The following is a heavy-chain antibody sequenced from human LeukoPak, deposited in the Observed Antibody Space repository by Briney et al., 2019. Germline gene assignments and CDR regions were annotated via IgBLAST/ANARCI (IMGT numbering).Heavy chain of an antibody. D-gene: IGHD3-3*01. CDR3: AKVPVFSLTISEVVTDDAFDI. Sequence: RTRGSLRLSCAASGFTFSSYAMSWVRQAPGKGLEWVSAISGSGGSTYYADSVKGRFTISRDNSKNTLYLQMNSLRAEDTAVYYCAKVPVFSLTISEVVTDDAFDIWGQGTIVTVSS. V-gene: IGHV3-23*01. CDR1: GFTFSSYA. J-gene: IGHJ3*02. CDR2: ISGSGGST.